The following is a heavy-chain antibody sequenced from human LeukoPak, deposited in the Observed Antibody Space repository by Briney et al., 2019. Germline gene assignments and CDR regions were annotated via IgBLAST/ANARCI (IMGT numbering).Heavy chain of an antibody. D-gene: IGHD2-2*01. CDR2: IYTSGST. J-gene: IGHJ5*02. V-gene: IGHV4-61*02. Sequence: SETLSLTCTVSGGSISSGSYYWSWIRQPAGKGLEWIGRIYTSGSTNYNPSLKSRVTISVDTSKNQFSLKLSSVTAADTAVYYCARTSPQPISTRPGLFDPWGQGTLVTVSS. CDR1: GGSISSGSYY. CDR3: ARTSPQPISTRPGLFDP.